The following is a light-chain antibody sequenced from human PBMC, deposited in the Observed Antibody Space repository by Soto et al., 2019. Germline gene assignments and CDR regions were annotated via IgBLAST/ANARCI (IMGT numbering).Light chain of an antibody. CDR2: GAY. J-gene: IGKJ1*01. CDR1: QSVGTY. V-gene: IGKV3-20*01. Sequence: ENVFTQSPGTLSLSPRERATPSSRASQSVGTYLAWYQQKPGQAPRLLIYGAYSRATGIPDRLRGSGSGADFTLTISRMEPEDGAVYYGQQFGISPWTFGQGTKVDIK. CDR3: QQFGISPWT.